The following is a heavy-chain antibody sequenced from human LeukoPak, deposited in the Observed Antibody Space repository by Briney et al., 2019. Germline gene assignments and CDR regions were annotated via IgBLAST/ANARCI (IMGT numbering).Heavy chain of an antibody. CDR1: GGTFSSYA. Sequence: SVKVSCKASGGTFSSYAISWVRQAPGQGLEWMGGIIPIFGTANYAQKFQGRVTITADESTSTACMELSSLRSEDTAVYYCASVVTTTISSTPFDYWGQGTLVTVSS. J-gene: IGHJ4*02. CDR3: ASVVTTTISSTPFDY. V-gene: IGHV1-69*13. D-gene: IGHD2/OR15-2a*01. CDR2: IIPIFGTA.